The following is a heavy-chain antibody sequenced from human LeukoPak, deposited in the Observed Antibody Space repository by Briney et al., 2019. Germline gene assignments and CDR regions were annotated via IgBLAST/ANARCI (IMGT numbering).Heavy chain of an antibody. CDR2: IYPGNSHI. D-gene: IGHD5-18*01. Sequence: GESLKISCKGSGYSFSSYWIGWVRQMPGKGLGWVGIIYPGNSHIRYSPSFQGQVTISADKSISTAYLQWSSLKASDTAMYYCARLRDTAMVMGGFDYWGQGTLVTVSS. CDR1: GYSFSSYW. CDR3: ARLRDTAMVMGGFDY. V-gene: IGHV5-51*01. J-gene: IGHJ4*02.